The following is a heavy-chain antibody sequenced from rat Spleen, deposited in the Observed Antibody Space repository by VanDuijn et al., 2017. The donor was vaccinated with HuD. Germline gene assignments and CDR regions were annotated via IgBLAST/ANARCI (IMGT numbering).Heavy chain of an antibody. CDR3: ARQDYGGYWFAY. CDR1: GFTFSNYD. V-gene: IGHV5S13*01. CDR2: ISTSGGTT. J-gene: IGHJ3*01. D-gene: IGHD1-11*01. Sequence: EVQLVESGGGLVQPGRSLKLSCAASGFTFSNYDMAWVRQAPTKGLEWVASISTSGGTTYYRDSVKGRFTVSRDNAKNTQYLQMDSLRSEDTATYYCARQDYGGYWFAYWGQGTLVTVSS.